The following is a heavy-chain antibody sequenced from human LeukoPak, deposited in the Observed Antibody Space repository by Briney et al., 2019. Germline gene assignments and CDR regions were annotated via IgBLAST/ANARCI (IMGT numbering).Heavy chain of an antibody. CDR2: IYYSGRT. CDR3: ARGLYSSGWNLDN. J-gene: IGHJ4*02. V-gene: IGHV4-59*01. Sequence: PSETLSVTCTVSGGSISTYYWSWIRQPPGEGLGWIGYIYYSGRTDYNPSLKSRLTISLDTSKHQFSLKLSSLTAADTAVYYCARGLYSSGWNLDNWGQGPVPSVSS. D-gene: IGHD6-19*01. CDR1: GGSISTYY.